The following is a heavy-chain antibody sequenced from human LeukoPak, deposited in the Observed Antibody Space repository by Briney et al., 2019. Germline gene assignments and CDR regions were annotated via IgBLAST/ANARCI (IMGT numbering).Heavy chain of an antibody. CDR2: ISYDGSNK. CDR1: GFTFSSYA. J-gene: IGHJ4*02. D-gene: IGHD1-14*01. V-gene: IGHV3-30-3*01. Sequence: GRSLRLSCAASGFTFSSYAMHWVRQAPGKGLEWVAVISYDGSNKYYADSVKGRFTISRDNSKNTLYLQMNSLRAEDTAVYYCASRTGQVDYWGQGTLVTVSS. CDR3: ASRTGQVDY.